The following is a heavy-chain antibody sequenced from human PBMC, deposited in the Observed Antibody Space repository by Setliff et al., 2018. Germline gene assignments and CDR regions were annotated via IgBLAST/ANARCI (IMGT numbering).Heavy chain of an antibody. CDR3: ARGIYYFDIMCDP. Sequence: ASVKVSCKASGYTFTNYGITWVRQAPGQGLEWMGWIRPHNGNTAYAQKFQDRVILTTDTSTTTVYMELRSLRSDDTAVYYCARGIYYFDIMCDPWGQGTMGTVSS. CDR1: GYTFTNYG. V-gene: IGHV1-18*01. CDR2: IRPHNGNT. D-gene: IGHD3-22*01. J-gene: IGHJ5*02.